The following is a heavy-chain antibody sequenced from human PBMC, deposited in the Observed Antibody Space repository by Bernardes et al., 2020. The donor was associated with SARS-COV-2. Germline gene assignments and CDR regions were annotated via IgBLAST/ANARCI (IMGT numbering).Heavy chain of an antibody. Sequence: ASVKVSCKASGYTFTSYPIHCVRQAPGQGLEWMGWIKADSGNTKYSQNFQGRIPITRDTSASTAYMELSSLRSEDTAVYYCAKGGDYGDCYKYWGLGTQVTVSS. CDR3: AKGGDYGDCYKY. CDR2: IKADSGNT. V-gene: IGHV1-3*01. J-gene: IGHJ4*02. D-gene: IGHD4-17*01. CDR1: GYTFTSYP.